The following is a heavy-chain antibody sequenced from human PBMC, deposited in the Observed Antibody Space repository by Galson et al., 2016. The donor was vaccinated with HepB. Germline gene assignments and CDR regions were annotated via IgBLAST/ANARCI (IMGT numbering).Heavy chain of an antibody. CDR1: GFTFSTQS. D-gene: IGHD4-17*01. CDR2: ITSTSSAI. V-gene: IGHV3-21*01. CDR3: VRDAYGPDDF. Sequence: SLRLSCAATGFTFSTQSMNWVRQAPGQGLEWVSSITSTSSAISYADSVEGRFTISRDNSKNSLYLQMNSLRAEDTAVYYCVRDAYGPDDFWGQGTLVTISS. J-gene: IGHJ4*02.